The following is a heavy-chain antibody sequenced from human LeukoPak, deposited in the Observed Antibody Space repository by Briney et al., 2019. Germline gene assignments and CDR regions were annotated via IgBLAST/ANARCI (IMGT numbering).Heavy chain of an antibody. CDR1: GGSISSGDYY. Sequence: SQTLSLTCTVSGGSISSGDYYWSWIRQPPGKGLEWIGYIYYSGSTYYNPSLKSRVTISVDTSKNQFSLKLSSVTAADTAVYYCARDLLNEGNHLDYWGQGTLSPSPQ. D-gene: IGHD4-23*01. CDR2: IYYSGST. J-gene: IGHJ4*02. V-gene: IGHV4-30-4*01. CDR3: ARDLLNEGNHLDY.